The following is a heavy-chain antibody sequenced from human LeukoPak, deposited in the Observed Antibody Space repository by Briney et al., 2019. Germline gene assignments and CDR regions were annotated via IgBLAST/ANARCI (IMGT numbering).Heavy chain of an antibody. CDR2: IYYTGVT. CDR3: ARRNSDAFDI. V-gene: IGHV4-59*01. CDR1: GASISSYY. Sequence: SETLSLTCIVSGASISSYYWSWIRQPPGKGLEWIGYIYYTGVTNSSPSLKSRVTISIDTSKSQFSLKLSSVTAADTAIYYCARRNSDAFDIWGQGTMVAVSP. J-gene: IGHJ3*02. D-gene: IGHD1-7*01.